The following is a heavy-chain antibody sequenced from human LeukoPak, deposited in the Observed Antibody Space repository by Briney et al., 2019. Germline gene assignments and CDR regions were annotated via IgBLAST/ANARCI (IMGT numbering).Heavy chain of an antibody. V-gene: IGHV4-59*01. CDR1: GGSISSYY. CDR2: IYYSGST. Sequence: PSETLSLTCTVSGGSISSYYWSWIRQPPGKGLEWIGYIYYSGSTNYSPSLKSQVTISVDTSKNQFSLKLSSVTAADTAVYYCARDGAGANYRYGMDVWGQGITVSVSS. CDR3: ARDGAGANYRYGMDV. J-gene: IGHJ6*02. D-gene: IGHD5-24*01.